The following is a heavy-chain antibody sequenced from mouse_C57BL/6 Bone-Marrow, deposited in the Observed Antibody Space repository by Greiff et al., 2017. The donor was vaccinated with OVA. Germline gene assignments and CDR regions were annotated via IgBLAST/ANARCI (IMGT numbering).Heavy chain of an antibody. CDR2: IYPRSGTT. J-gene: IGHJ2*01. CDR1: GYTFPSYG. D-gene: IGHD2-4*01. V-gene: IGHV1-81*01. Sequence: VKLMESGAELARPGASVKLSCKASGYTFPSYGISWVKQRTGQGLEWIGEIYPRSGTTYSNEKFKGKATLTADKSSSTAYMELRSLTSEDSAVYFCARSDDYGGWGQGTALTVSS. CDR3: ARSDDYGG.